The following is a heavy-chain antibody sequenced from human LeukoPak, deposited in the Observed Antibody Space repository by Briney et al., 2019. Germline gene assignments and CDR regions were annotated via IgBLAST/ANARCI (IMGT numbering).Heavy chain of an antibody. CDR1: GGSFSDYY. Sequence: ASETLSLTCAVYGGSFSDYYWSWIRQPPGKGLEWIGEINHSGSTNYNPSLKSRVTISVDTSKNQFSLKLSSVTAADTAVYYCARGGRWLQFWSQGTLATVSS. V-gene: IGHV4-34*01. D-gene: IGHD5-24*01. J-gene: IGHJ4*02. CDR2: INHSGST. CDR3: ARGGRWLQF.